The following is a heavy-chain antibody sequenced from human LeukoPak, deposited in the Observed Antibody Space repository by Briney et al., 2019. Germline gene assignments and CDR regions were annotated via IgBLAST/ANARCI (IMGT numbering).Heavy chain of an antibody. D-gene: IGHD4-17*01. V-gene: IGHV5-51*01. Sequence: GESLKISCKGSRDSFSGYWIAWVRQMPGKGLERMGIIYPDDSDTRYNPSFQGQVTISADKSISTADLQWSSLKASDTAIYYCALRGRDYEFFDYWGQGSLVTVSS. J-gene: IGHJ4*02. CDR2: IYPDDSDT. CDR3: ALRGRDYEFFDY. CDR1: RDSFSGYW.